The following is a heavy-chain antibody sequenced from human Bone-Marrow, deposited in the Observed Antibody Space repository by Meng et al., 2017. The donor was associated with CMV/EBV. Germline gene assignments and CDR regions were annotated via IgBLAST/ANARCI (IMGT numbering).Heavy chain of an antibody. D-gene: IGHD6-13*01. J-gene: IGHJ5*02. Sequence: SETLSLTCTVSGGSISSSSYYWGWIRQPPGKGLEWIGSIYYSGSTYYNPSLKSRVTISVDTSKNQFSLKLSSVTAADTAVYYCARLGFFWSSSWHFNNWFDPCGQGTLVTVSS. CDR3: ARLGFFWSSSWHFNNWFDP. CDR1: GGSISSSSYY. CDR2: IYYSGST. V-gene: IGHV4-39*01.